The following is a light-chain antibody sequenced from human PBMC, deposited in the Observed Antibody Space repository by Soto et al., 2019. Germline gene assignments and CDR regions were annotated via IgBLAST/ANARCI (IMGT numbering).Light chain of an antibody. J-gene: IGKJ2*01. CDR2: GAS. CDR3: QQYGSSSMYT. Sequence: EIVLTQSPGTLSLSPGERATLSCRASQYVSSTYLAWYQQKAGQAPRLLIYGASSRATGIPDRFSGSGSGTDFTLTISRLEPEDFAVYYCQQYGSSSMYTFGQGTKLEIK. V-gene: IGKV3-20*01. CDR1: QYVSSTY.